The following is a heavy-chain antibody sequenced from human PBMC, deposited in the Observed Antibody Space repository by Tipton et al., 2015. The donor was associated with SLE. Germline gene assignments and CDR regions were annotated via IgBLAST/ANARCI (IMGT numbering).Heavy chain of an antibody. CDR3: ARLGDWDFYYYMDV. D-gene: IGHD3-16*01. J-gene: IGHJ6*03. Sequence: QLVQSGAEVKKPGASVKVSCKASGYTFTSYCITWVRQAPGQGPEWMGWISGYNGNTNYAQKLQGRVTMTTDTSTSTAYMELRSLRSDDTAVYYCARLGDWDFYYYMDVWGKGTTVTVSS. CDR1: GYTFTSYC. V-gene: IGHV1-18*01. CDR2: ISGYNGNT.